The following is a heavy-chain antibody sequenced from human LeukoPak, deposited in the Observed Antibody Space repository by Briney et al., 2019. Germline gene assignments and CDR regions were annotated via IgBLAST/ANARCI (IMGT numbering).Heavy chain of an antibody. V-gene: IGHV4-39*01. Sequence: SETLSLTCTVSGASISGPTSYWGWIRQPPGKGLEWIASVYSGGSAYYNPSPKSRVIISVDTSNNKFSLRLTSVTAADTAMYYCARHESGTGFDPWGQGTLATVSS. CDR3: ARHESGTGFDP. D-gene: IGHD5-12*01. CDR1: GASISGPTSY. CDR2: VYSGGSA. J-gene: IGHJ5*02.